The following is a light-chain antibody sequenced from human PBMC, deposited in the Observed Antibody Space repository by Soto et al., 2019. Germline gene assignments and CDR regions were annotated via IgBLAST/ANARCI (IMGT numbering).Light chain of an antibody. CDR2: EVS. CDR1: SSDVGGYNY. V-gene: IGLV2-8*01. CDR3: SSYAGSNIV. J-gene: IGLJ1*01. Sequence: QSALTQPPSASGSPGQSVTISCTGTSSDVGGYNYVSWYQQHPGKAPKLMIYEVSKRPSGVPDRFSGSNSGNTASLTVSGLQAEDEADYYCSSYAGSNIVFGTGTKVTVL.